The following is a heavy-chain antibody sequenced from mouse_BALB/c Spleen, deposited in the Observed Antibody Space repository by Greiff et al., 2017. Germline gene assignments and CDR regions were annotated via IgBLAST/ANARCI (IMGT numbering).Heavy chain of an antibody. J-gene: IGHJ1*01. CDR1: GYTFTDYA. CDR2: ISTYYGDA. Sequence: VQLQQSGAELVRPGVSVKISCKGSGYTFTDYAMHWVKQSHAKSLEWIGVISTYYGDASYNQKFKGKATMTVDKSSSTAYMELARLTSEDSAIYYCARRDGWGYFDVWGAGTTVTVSS. CDR3: ARRDGWGYFDV. V-gene: IGHV1S137*01. D-gene: IGHD2-3*01.